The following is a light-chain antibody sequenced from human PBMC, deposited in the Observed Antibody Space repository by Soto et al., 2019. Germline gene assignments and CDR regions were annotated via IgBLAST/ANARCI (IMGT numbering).Light chain of an antibody. Sequence: EVVLTQSPGTLSLSAGERATLSCRASQSVADNHLAWYQQKPGQAPRLLIYDASTRAAGIPDRFSGSGSGTDFTLTISRLEXXDFXVYFCHHYTRSPIFTFGPGTTVD. J-gene: IGKJ3*01. CDR2: DAS. CDR1: QSVADNH. V-gene: IGKV3-20*01. CDR3: HHYTRSPIFT.